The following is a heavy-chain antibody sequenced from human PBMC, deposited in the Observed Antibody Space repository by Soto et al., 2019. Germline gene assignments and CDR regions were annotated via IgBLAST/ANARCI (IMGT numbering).Heavy chain of an antibody. CDR1: GFTFDDYA. CDR2: IRSKAYGGTT. CDR3: AKDLGRTGYGMDV. D-gene: IGHD7-27*01. J-gene: IGHJ6*02. V-gene: IGHV3-49*03. Sequence: GGSLRLSCTASGFTFDDYAMSWFRQAPGKGLEWVGFIRSKAYGGTTEYAASVKGRFTISRDDSKSIAYLQMNSLKTEDTAVYYCAKDLGRTGYGMDVWGQGTTVTVSS.